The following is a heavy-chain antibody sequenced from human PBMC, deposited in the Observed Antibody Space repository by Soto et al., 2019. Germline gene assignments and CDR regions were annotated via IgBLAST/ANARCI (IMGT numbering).Heavy chain of an antibody. CDR2: ISSSGSTI. CDR1: GFTFSSYE. CDR3: ARGTIFGVVIPRMDV. J-gene: IGHJ6*02. Sequence: PGGSLRLSCAASGFTFSSYEMNWVRQAPGKGLEWVSYISSSGSTIYYADSVKGRFTISRDNAKNSLYLQMNSLRAEDTAVYYCARGTIFGVVIPRMDVWGQGTTVTVSS. V-gene: IGHV3-48*03. D-gene: IGHD3-3*01.